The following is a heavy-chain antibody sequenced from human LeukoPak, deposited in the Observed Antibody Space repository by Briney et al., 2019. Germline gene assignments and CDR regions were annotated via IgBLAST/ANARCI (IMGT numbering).Heavy chain of an antibody. Sequence: SQTLSVTCAISGDSVSSINGAWNWIRQSPSRGLEWLGRTYYRSKWYDDYAVSMKGRITINPDTSKNQFSLQLNSVTPEDTAVYYCGGDVGNSGWYTFDYWGQGTLVTVSS. V-gene: IGHV6-1*01. CDR2: TYYRSKWYD. CDR3: GGDVGNSGWYTFDY. J-gene: IGHJ4*02. D-gene: IGHD6-19*01. CDR1: GDSVSSINGA.